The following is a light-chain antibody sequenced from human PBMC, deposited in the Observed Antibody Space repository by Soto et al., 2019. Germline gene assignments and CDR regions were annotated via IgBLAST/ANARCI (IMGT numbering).Light chain of an antibody. Sequence: DIVMTQSTDSLSVSLGERATMNCKCIRSVLYKSNNKNHLAWYQQKPGQPPQLIIYWASTRESGVPERFSGSGSGTDFTLTISSLEAEDVALYWCQLYFYVPFTFGGGSKVDIK. CDR1: RSVLYKSNNKNH. J-gene: IGKJ4*01. CDR3: QLYFYVPFT. CDR2: WAS. V-gene: IGKV4-1*01.